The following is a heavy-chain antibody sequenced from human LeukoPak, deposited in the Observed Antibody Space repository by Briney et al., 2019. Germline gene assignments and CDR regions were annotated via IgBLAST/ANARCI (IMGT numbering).Heavy chain of an antibody. Sequence: GGSLRLSCAASGFTFNVFHMNWVRQAPGKGLEWISSITSSGTYITYADSSQGRFTISRDNAKNSLYLQMNSLRVDDTALYYCARASAGWDLDYWGHGTLVTVSS. CDR3: ARASAGWDLDY. D-gene: IGHD1-26*01. CDR2: ITSSGTYI. J-gene: IGHJ4*01. CDR1: GFTFNVFH. V-gene: IGHV3-21*01.